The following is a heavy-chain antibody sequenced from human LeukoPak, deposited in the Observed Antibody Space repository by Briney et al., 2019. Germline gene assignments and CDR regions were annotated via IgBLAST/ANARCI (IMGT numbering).Heavy chain of an antibody. Sequence: SQTLSLTCAISGDSVSSNSAAWNWIRQSPSRGLEWLGRTYYRSEWYNDYAVSVKSRITINPDTSKNQFSLQLNSVTPEDTAVYYCARDSDCSSTSCFYYYYYGMDVWGQGTTVTVSS. CDR3: ARDSDCSSTSCFYYYYYGMDV. D-gene: IGHD2-2*01. CDR2: TYYRSEWYN. CDR1: GDSVSSNSAA. J-gene: IGHJ6*02. V-gene: IGHV6-1*01.